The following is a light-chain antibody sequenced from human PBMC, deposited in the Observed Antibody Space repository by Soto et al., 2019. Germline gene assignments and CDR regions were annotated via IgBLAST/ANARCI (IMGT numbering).Light chain of an antibody. J-gene: IGKJ4*01. Sequence: DIPMTQSPSSVSASVGDRVTITCRASQGINNWLAWYQQKPGKAPELLIYAVSYLQSGVPSRFSGSGSGTDFTLTISSLQPEDVATYFCKQSSAFPLTLGGGTKVDIK. V-gene: IGKV1-12*01. CDR3: KQSSAFPLT. CDR1: QGINNW. CDR2: AVS.